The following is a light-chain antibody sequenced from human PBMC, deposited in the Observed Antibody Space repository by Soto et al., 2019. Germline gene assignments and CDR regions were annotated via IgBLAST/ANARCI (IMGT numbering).Light chain of an antibody. J-gene: IGLJ1*01. Sequence: QSALTQPPSVSGSPGQSVTISCTGTSSDVSSYNSVSWYQQRPGTVPKLMIYEVTNRRSGVPDRFSGSRSGNTASLTISGLQAEDEADYYCSSYTTSNTYVFGTGTKVTVL. CDR2: EVT. CDR3: SSYTTSNTYV. V-gene: IGLV2-18*02. CDR1: SSDVSSYNS.